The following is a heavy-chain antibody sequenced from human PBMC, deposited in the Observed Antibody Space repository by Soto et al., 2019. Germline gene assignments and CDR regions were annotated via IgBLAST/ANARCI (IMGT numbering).Heavy chain of an antibody. D-gene: IGHD6-13*01. CDR3: ARGKTVAAAGPFDY. CDR2: ISYRRTT. CDR1: GGSITSGDYD. Sequence: PSETLYLTCTVSGGSITSGDYDGTWIRQHPGKGLEWIGYISYRRTTYYNPSLKSRATISVDTFRNQFSLKLNSVTAADTAVYYCARGKTVAAAGPFDYWGQGTLVTVSS. J-gene: IGHJ4*02. V-gene: IGHV4-31*03.